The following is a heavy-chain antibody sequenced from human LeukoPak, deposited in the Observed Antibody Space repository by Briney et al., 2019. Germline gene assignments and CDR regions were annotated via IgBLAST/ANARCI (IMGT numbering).Heavy chain of an antibody. V-gene: IGHV4-4*07. D-gene: IGHD2-2*01. J-gene: IGHJ5*02. CDR2: IYTSGST. CDR1: GGSISSYF. Sequence: PSETLSLTCTVSGGSISSYFWIWIRQPAGKGLEWIGRIYTSGSTNYNPSLKSRVTMSVDTSKNQFSLKLSSVTAADTAVYYCARDNFVVPAATNWFDPWGQGTLVTVSS. CDR3: ARDNFVVPAATNWFDP.